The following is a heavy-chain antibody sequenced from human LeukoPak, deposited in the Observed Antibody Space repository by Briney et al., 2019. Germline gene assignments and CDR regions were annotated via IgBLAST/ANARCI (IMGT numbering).Heavy chain of an antibody. CDR3: ARAGGRYLSSSWNDY. CDR2: INPNSGGT. J-gene: IGHJ4*02. Sequence: ASVKVSCKASGYTFTGYYMHWVRQAPGQGLEWMGWINPNSGGTNYAQKFQGRVTMTRNTSISTAYMELSSLRSEDTAVYYCARAGGRYLSSSWNDYWGRGTLVTVSS. D-gene: IGHD6-13*01. CDR1: GYTFTGYY. V-gene: IGHV1-2*02.